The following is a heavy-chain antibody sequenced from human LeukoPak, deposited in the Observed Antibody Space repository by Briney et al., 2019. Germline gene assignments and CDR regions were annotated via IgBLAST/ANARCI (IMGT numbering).Heavy chain of an antibody. J-gene: IGHJ6*03. CDR2: ISSSGGST. Sequence: QPGGSLRLSCAASGFTFSSYAMSWVRQAPGKGLEWVSAISSSGGSTYYADSVKGRFTISRDNSKNTLYLQMNSLRAEDTDVYYCAKAILGLGYCSSTSCFSGYMDVWGKGTTVTVSS. CDR3: AKAILGLGYCSSTSCFSGYMDV. D-gene: IGHD2-2*01. CDR1: GFTFSSYA. V-gene: IGHV3-23*01.